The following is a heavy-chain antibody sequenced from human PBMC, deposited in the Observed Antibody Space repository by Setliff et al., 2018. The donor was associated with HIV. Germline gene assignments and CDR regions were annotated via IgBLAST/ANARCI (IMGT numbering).Heavy chain of an antibody. V-gene: IGHV7-4-1*02. CDR1: GYTSTNYI. J-gene: IGHJ2*01. CDR3: ARVGCSSTTCPWAWYFDL. CDR2: INTNTGNP. D-gene: IGHD2-2*01. Sequence: GASVKVSCKASGYTSTNYIMNWVRQAPGQGLEWMGWINTNTGNPTYAQGFTGRFVFSLDTSVSTAYLQISSLKAEDTAVYYCARVGCSSTTCPWAWYFDLWGRGTLVTVSS.